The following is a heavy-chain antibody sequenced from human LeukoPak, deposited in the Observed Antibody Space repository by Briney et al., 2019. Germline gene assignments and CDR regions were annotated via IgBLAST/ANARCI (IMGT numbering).Heavy chain of an antibody. D-gene: IGHD3/OR15-3a*01. CDR2: IYYSWST. CDR3: ARFGLGLMKYYFDY. V-gene: IGHV4-59*01. J-gene: IGHJ4*02. CDR1: GVSISSYY. Sequence: KPSETLSFTGTVSGVSISSYYWSWIRQPPGKGLEWIGYIYYSWSTNYKPSLKSLVTRSVDTSKSQFSLKLSSVTSADTAVYYCARFGLGLMKYYFDYWGQGSLVTVSS.